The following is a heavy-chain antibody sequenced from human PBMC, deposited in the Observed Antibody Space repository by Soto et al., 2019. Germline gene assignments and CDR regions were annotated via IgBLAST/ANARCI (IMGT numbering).Heavy chain of an antibody. Sequence: QVQLVQSGAEVKKPGASVKVSCKASGFTFTNYYIHWVRQAPGQGLEWMGLINPSGGGTFYAQKFQGRVTVTRDTSTGTVCMELSNLRSEDTAVYFCARDSGDTTLRQWGRSFHYWGQGTLVTVSS. CDR1: GFTFTNYY. CDR2: INPSGGGT. J-gene: IGHJ4*02. CDR3: ARDSGDTTLRQWGRSFHY. V-gene: IGHV1-46*01. D-gene: IGHD1-1*01.